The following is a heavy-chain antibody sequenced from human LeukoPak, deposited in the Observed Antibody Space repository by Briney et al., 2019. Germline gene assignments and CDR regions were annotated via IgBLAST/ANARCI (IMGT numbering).Heavy chain of an antibody. CDR2: IYYGGST. J-gene: IGHJ6*04. V-gene: IGHV3-53*01. Sequence: PGGSLRLLCAASCFTVGSSYMSWVRRAPGPGLEWVAVIYYGGSTYYADSIKGRLTIFRDTSKNTMNLLIISLRAEDMAVYYCAAPSGTTFYYYYGMDVWGKGTTVTVSS. CDR3: AAPSGTTFYYYYGMDV. CDR1: CFTVGSSY. D-gene: IGHD1-1*01.